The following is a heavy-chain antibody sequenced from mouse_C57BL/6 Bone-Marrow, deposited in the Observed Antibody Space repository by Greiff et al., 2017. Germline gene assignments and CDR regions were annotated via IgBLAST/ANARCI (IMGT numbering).Heavy chain of an antibody. D-gene: IGHD6-5*01. CDR3: AGYAAWFAY. Sequence: EVKLMESGPGLVKPSQSLSLTCSVTGYSITSGYYWNWIRQFPGNKLEWMGYISYDGSNNYNPSLKNRISIPRDTSKNQFFLKLNSLTTEDTATYYCAGYAAWFAYWGQGTLVTVSA. CDR1: GYSITSGYY. J-gene: IGHJ3*01. V-gene: IGHV3-6*01. CDR2: ISYDGSN.